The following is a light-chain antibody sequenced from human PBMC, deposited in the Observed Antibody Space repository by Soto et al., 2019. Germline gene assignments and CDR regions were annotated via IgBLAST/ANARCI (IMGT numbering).Light chain of an antibody. J-gene: IGLJ2*01. Sequence: QSVLTQPPSVSEAPRQRVTISCSGSSSNIGNNAVNWYQQLPGKAPKLLIYYDDLLPSGVSDRFSGSKSGTSASLAISGLQSEDEADYYCAAWDYSLNGPFGGGTKVTVL. CDR3: AAWDYSLNGP. CDR2: YDD. CDR1: SSNIGNNA. V-gene: IGLV1-36*01.